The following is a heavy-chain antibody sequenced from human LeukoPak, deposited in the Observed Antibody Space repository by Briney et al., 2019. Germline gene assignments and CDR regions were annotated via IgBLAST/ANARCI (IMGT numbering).Heavy chain of an antibody. CDR1: GFTFSSYG. Sequence: PGGSLRLSCAASGFTFSSYGMHWVRQAPGKGLEWVAVISYDGSNKYYADSVKGRFTISRDNSKNTLYLQMNSLRAEDTAVYYCARDGADIIVVVPAPPDYWGQGTLVTVSS. J-gene: IGHJ4*02. V-gene: IGHV3-30*03. D-gene: IGHD2-21*01. CDR3: ARDGADIIVVVPAPPDY. CDR2: ISYDGSNK.